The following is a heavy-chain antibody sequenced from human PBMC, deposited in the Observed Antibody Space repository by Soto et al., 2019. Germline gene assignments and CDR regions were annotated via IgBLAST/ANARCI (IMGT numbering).Heavy chain of an antibody. J-gene: IGHJ6*02. Sequence: QVQLVESGGGVVQPGRSLRLSCAASGFTFSSYAMHWVRQAPGKGLECVAVISYDGSNKYYAESVKGRFTISRYNSKNTLYLQMNSLRTEDTAVYYGGRDRLSYNWNDCPYYYYGMDVWGQGTTVTVSS. CDR3: GRDRLSYNWNDCPYYYYGMDV. D-gene: IGHD1-1*01. CDR1: GFTFSSYA. CDR2: ISYDGSNK. V-gene: IGHV3-30-3*01.